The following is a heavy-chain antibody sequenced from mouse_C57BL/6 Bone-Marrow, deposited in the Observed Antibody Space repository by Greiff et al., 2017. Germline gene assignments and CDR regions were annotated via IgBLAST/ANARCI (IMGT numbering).Heavy chain of an antibody. V-gene: IGHV1-81*01. CDR1: GYTFTSYG. J-gene: IGHJ2*01. D-gene: IGHD1-1*01. CDR2: IYPRSGNT. Sequence: LVESGAELARPGASVKLSCKASGYTFTSYGISWVKQRPGQGLEWIGEIYPRSGNTYYNEKFKGKATLTADKSSSTAYMELRSLTSEDSAVYFCARPYGSSYNYGGQGTTLTVSS. CDR3: ARPYGSSYNY.